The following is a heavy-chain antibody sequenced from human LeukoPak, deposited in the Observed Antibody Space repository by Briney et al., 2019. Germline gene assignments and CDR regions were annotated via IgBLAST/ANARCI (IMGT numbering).Heavy chain of an antibody. J-gene: IGHJ3*02. CDR1: GFTFTSSA. CDR3: AAGVPAAMLGAFDI. Sequence: SVKVSCKASGFTFTSSAMQWVRQARGQRLEWIGWIVVGSGNTNYAQKFQKRVTITRYMSTSTAYMELSSLRSEDTAVYYCAAGVPAAMLGAFDIWGQGTMVTVSS. D-gene: IGHD2-2*01. V-gene: IGHV1-58*02. CDR2: IVVGSGNT.